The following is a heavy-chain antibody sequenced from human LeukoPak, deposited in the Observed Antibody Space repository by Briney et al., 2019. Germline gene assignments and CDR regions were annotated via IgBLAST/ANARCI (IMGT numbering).Heavy chain of an antibody. CDR3: ARASPDALKGYYYYMDV. Sequence: GGSLRLSCAASGFTFSSYWMHWVRQAPGKGLVWVSRINRDGISTSYADSVKGRFTISRDNAKNTLYLQMNSLRAEDTAVYYCARASPDALKGYYYYMDVWGKGTTVTVSS. CDR1: GFTFSSYW. V-gene: IGHV3-74*01. J-gene: IGHJ6*03. CDR2: INRDGIST.